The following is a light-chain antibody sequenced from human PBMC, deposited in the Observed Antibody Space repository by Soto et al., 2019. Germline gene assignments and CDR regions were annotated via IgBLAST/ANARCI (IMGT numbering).Light chain of an antibody. V-gene: IGKV3-15*01. J-gene: IGKJ5*01. CDR3: QQYNTWPPIT. Sequence: EIVLTQSPGTLSLSPGERVTLSCRASQSVRSNLAWYQQKPVQAPRLLIYGASTRANGLPARFSGSGSGTDFTLTISSLQSEDFAVYYCQQYNTWPPITFGQGTRLEIK. CDR2: GAS. CDR1: QSVRSN.